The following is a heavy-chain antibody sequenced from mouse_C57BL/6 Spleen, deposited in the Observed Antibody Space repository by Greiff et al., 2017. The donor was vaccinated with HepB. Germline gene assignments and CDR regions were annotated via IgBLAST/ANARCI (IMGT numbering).Heavy chain of an antibody. Sequence: VQLQQSGAELVKPGASVKISCKASGYAFSSYWMNWVKQRPGKGLEWIGQIYPGDGDTNYNGKFKGKATLTADKSSSTAYMQLSSLTSEDAAVYCCAREERVTVRGYFDVWGTGTTVTVSS. V-gene: IGHV1-80*01. D-gene: IGHD2-2*01. CDR2: IYPGDGDT. CDR3: AREERVTVRGYFDV. J-gene: IGHJ1*03. CDR1: GYAFSSYW.